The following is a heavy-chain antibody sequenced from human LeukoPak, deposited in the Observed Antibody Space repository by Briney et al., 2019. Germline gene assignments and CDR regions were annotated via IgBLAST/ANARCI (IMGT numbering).Heavy chain of an antibody. V-gene: IGHV4-59*01. CDR1: GGSISSYY. J-gene: IGHJ4*02. CDR3: AREPHFDY. Sequence: SETLSLTXTVSGGSISSYYWSWIRQPPGKGLEWNGYIYYSGSTNYNPSLKSRVTISVDTSKNQFSLKLSSVTAADTAVYYCAREPHFDYWGQGTLVTVSS. CDR2: IYYSGST.